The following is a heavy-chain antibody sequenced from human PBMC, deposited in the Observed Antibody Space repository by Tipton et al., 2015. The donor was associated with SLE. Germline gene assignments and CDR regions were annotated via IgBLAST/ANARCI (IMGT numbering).Heavy chain of an antibody. CDR3: ARPKAEGAFDI. D-gene: IGHD6-13*01. Sequence: TLSLTCTVSGGSISSSSYYWGWIRQPPGKGLEWIGSIYYSGSTYYNPSLKSRVTISVDTSKNQFSLKLSSVTAADTAVYYCARPKAEGAFDIWGQGTMVTVSS. V-gene: IGHV4-39*01. CDR1: GGSISSSSYY. J-gene: IGHJ3*02. CDR2: IYYSGST.